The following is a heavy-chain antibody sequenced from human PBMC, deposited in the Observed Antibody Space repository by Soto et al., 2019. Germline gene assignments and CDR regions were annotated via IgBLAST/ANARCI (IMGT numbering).Heavy chain of an antibody. CDR3: ASTAARGRLYYYYGMDV. D-gene: IGHD2-2*01. CDR1: GGTFSSYA. CDR2: IIPIFGTA. Sequence: GASVKVSCKASGGTFSSYAISWVRQAPGQGLEWMGGIIPIFGTANYAQKFQGRVTITADKSTSTAYMELSSLRSEDTAVYYCASTAARGRLYYYYGMDVWCQGTAVTVSS. J-gene: IGHJ6*02. V-gene: IGHV1-69*06.